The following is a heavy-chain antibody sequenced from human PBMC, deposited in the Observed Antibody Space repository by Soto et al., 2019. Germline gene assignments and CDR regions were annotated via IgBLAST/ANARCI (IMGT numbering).Heavy chain of an antibody. CDR2: ISSSSSYT. V-gene: IGHV3-21*01. CDR1: GFTFSGFM. Sequence: EVQLVESGGGLVKPGGSLRLSCAASGFTFSGFMMNWVRQAPGKGLEWVSSISSSSSYTNYADSVKGRLTISRDNAKNSLYLQMNILRVEDTAVYYCATTGREGSVDYWGQGTLVTVSS. J-gene: IGHJ4*02. CDR3: ATTGREGSVDY. D-gene: IGHD1-1*01.